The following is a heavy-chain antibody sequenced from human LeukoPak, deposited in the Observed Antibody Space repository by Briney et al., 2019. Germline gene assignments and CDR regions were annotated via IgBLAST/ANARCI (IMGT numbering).Heavy chain of an antibody. V-gene: IGHV3-23*01. CDR2: TSGSGGNT. CDR1: GFTLRSYD. CDR3: AKEYSGYDFDY. Sequence: GGSLRLSCAASGFTLRSYDMSWVRQAPGKGLEWVAATSGSGGNTYYADSVKGRFTISRDNSKNTLYLQMNSLRAEDTAVYYRAKEYSGYDFDYWGQGTLVTVSS. D-gene: IGHD5-12*01. J-gene: IGHJ4*02.